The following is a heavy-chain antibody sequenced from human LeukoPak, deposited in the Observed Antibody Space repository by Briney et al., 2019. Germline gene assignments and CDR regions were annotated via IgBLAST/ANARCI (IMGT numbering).Heavy chain of an antibody. CDR2: INPNSGAT. CDR1: GYTFTIYY. V-gene: IGHV1-2*05. CDR3: ARNPPYCTSTDCYNDY. D-gene: IGHD2-2*02. Sequence: GASVKVSCKASGYTFTIYYMHWVRQAPGQGLEWMGRINPNSGATTYAQRFQGRVTMTRDTSISTAYMELSGLTSDDTGVYYCARNPPYCTSTDCYNDYWGQGTLVTVSS. J-gene: IGHJ4*02.